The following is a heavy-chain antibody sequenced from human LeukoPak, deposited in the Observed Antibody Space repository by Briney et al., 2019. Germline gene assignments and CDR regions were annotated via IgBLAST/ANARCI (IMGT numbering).Heavy chain of an antibody. V-gene: IGHV1-69*06. CDR3: ARGSYYYGSGSQYYYYYMDV. CDR2: LIPIFGTA. D-gene: IGHD3-10*01. J-gene: IGHJ6*03. CDR1: GGAFRSDA. Sequence: VKVSSKASGGAFRSDAISWVRPAPGQGLEWMGGLIPIFGTANYAQKFQGRVTITADKSTSTAYMELSSLRSEATAVYYCARGSYYYGSGSQYYYYYMDVWGKGTTVTVSS.